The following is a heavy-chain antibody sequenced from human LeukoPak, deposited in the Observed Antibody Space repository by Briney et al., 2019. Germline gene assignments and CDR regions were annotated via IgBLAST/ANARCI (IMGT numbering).Heavy chain of an antibody. D-gene: IGHD1-14*01. CDR3: AINRAVYGPAEYFQH. CDR1: GGSISSYY. Sequence: SETVSLTCTVSGGSISSYYWSWIRQPAGKGLEWIGRIYTSGSANYNPSLKSRVTISVDKSKNQFSMKLSSVTAADTAVYYCAINRAVYGPAEYFQHWGQSTLVTVSS. J-gene: IGHJ1*01. CDR2: IYTSGSA. V-gene: IGHV4-4*07.